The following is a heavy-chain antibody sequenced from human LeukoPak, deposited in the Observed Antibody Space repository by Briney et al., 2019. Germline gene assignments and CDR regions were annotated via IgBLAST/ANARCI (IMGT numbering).Heavy chain of an antibody. Sequence: SETLSLTCTVSGGSINSGSYYWSWIRQPAGKGLEWIGRIYTSGSTNYNPSLKSRVTISVDTSKNQFSLKLSSVTAADTAVYYCARVVSDDFWSGYPDYWGQGTLVTVSS. CDR1: GGSINSGSYY. J-gene: IGHJ4*02. D-gene: IGHD3-3*01. V-gene: IGHV4-61*02. CDR2: IYTSGST. CDR3: ARVVSDDFWSGYPDY.